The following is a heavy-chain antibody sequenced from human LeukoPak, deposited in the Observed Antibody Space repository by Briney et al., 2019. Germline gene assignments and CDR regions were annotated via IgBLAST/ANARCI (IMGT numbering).Heavy chain of an antibody. CDR3: ARDTRGFGY. J-gene: IGHJ4*02. CDR2: ISTGSSTI. Sequence: GGSLRLSCAASGITFSSYSMNWVRQAPGKGLEWVSYISTGSSTIYYADSVRGRFTISRDNAKNSLYLQMNSLRAEDTAVYYCARDTRGFGYWGQGTLVTVSS. CDR1: GITFSSYS. D-gene: IGHD1-1*01. V-gene: IGHV3-48*01.